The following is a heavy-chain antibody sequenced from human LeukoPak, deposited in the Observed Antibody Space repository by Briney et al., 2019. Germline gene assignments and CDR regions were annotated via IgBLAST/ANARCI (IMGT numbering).Heavy chain of an antibody. Sequence: GGSLRLSCAASGFTVSSNYMNWVRQAPGKGLEWVSVIYSGGSTYYADSVTGRFTISRDNSKNTLYLQMNSLRAEDTAVYYCARARAAAGIGGLVGYYYYGMDVWGKGTTVTVSS. CDR3: ARARAAAGIGGLVGYYYYGMDV. CDR1: GFTVSSNY. V-gene: IGHV3-53*01. CDR2: IYSGGST. J-gene: IGHJ6*04. D-gene: IGHD6-13*01.